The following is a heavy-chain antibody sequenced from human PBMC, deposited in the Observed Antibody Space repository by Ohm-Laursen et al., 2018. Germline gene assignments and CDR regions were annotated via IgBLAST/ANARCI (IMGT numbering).Heavy chain of an antibody. CDR1: GFTFTNYW. V-gene: IGHV3-7*01. CDR3: ARDVGIVVVLDAFDI. J-gene: IGHJ3*02. CDR2: IKQDGTEK. Sequence: SLRLSCAASGFTFTNYWLSWVRQAPGKGLEWVANIKQDGTEKNYVDSVKGRFTISRDNAKNSLYLQMNSLRVEDTAVYYCARDVGIVVVLDAFDIWGQGTMVTVSS. D-gene: IGHD3-22*01.